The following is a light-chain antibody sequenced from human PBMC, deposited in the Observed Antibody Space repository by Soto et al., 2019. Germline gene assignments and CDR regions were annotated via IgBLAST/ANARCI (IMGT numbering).Light chain of an antibody. V-gene: IGLV2-14*03. J-gene: IGLJ1*01. CDR3: VSFTTKKSYV. CDR1: SSDIGAYIF. CDR2: DIA. Sequence: QSALTQPASVSGSPGQSITISCTGTSSDIGAYIFVSWYQQHPGKAPKLIIYDIANRPSWVSYRFSGSKSANTASLTISGLQADDEADYYCVSFTTKKSYVFGTGTKLTVL.